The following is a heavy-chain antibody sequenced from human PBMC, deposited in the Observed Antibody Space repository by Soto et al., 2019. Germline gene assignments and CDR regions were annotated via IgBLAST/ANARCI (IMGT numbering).Heavy chain of an antibody. CDR2: ISGSAAST. CDR1: GFTFSGYA. J-gene: IGHJ1*01. CDR3: AKDVHYDILTGIEYFHH. D-gene: IGHD3-9*01. V-gene: IGHV3-23*01. Sequence: EVQLLGSGGGLVQPGGSLRLPCAASGFTFSGYAMSWVRQAPGKGLEWVSGISGSAASTNYADSVKGRFTISRDNSKSTLYLQMNSLRAEDTAVYYCAKDVHYDILTGIEYFHHWAQGTLVTVSS.